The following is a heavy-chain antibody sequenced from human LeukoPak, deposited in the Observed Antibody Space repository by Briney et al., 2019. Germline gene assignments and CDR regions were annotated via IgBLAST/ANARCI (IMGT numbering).Heavy chain of an antibody. D-gene: IGHD6-13*01. CDR1: GFTFSSYA. CDR3: AKDLSSSWNYFDY. J-gene: IGHJ4*02. V-gene: IGHV3-23*01. Sequence: PGGSLRLSCAASGFTFSSYAMNWVRQATGKGLEWVSGISGSGGSTYYADSVKGRVTISRDNSKNTLYLQMNSLRAEDTAVYYCAKDLSSSWNYFDYWGQGTLVTVSS. CDR2: ISGSGGST.